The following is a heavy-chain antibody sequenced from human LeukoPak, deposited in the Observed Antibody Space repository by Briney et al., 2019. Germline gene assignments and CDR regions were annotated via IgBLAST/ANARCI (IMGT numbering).Heavy chain of an antibody. CDR3: VRVEWAVAGTY. CDR2: ISSSSSYK. V-gene: IGHV3-21*04. D-gene: IGHD6-19*01. J-gene: IGHJ4*02. Sequence: KPGGSLRLSCVASGFTFSSYSMNWVRQAPGKGLEWVSSISSSSSYKYYTDSVKGRFTISRDNAKNSLYLQMNSLRAEDTAVYYCVRVEWAVAGTYWGQGTPVTVSS. CDR1: GFTFSSYS.